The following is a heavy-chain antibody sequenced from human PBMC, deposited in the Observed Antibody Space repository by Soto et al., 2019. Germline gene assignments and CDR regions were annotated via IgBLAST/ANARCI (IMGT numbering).Heavy chain of an antibody. CDR1: GFTFSSYA. CDR3: AKLIAAAGVFDY. D-gene: IGHD6-13*01. Sequence: GGALRLSCAASGFTFSSYAMHWVRQAPGEGLEWVAVISYDGSNKYYADSVKGRFTISRDNSKNTLYLQMNSLRAEDTAVYYCAKLIAAAGVFDYWGQGTLVTVSS. CDR2: ISYDGSNK. V-gene: IGHV3-30-3*02. J-gene: IGHJ4*02.